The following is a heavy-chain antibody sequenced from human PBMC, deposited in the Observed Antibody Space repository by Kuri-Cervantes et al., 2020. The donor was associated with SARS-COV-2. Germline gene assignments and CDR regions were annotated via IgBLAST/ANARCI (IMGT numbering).Heavy chain of an antibody. CDR2: ISTTGDTK. J-gene: IGHJ4*02. D-gene: IGHD4-17*01. CDR1: GFTFSNAW. Sequence: GGSLRLSCAASGFTFSNAWMNWVRQAPGKGLEWVAFISTTGDTKHYADSVKGRFTISRDNSKNTLYLQMNSLRAEDTVVYYCARSGSGDYYFDYWGQGTLVTVSS. V-gene: IGHV3-48*01. CDR3: ARSGSGDYYFDY.